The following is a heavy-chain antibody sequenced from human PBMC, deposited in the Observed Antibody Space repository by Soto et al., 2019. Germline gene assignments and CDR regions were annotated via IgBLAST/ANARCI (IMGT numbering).Heavy chain of an antibody. D-gene: IGHD5-18*01. CDR1: GGTFSSYA. CDR3: ARDNGGYSYGPGLGYAFDI. Sequence: QVQLVQSGAEVKKPGSSVKVSCKASGGTFSSYAISWVRQAPGQGLEWMGGSIPIFGTANYAQKFQGRVTITADESTSTAYMELSSLRSEDTAVYYCARDNGGYSYGPGLGYAFDIWGQGTMVTVSS. CDR2: SIPIFGTA. V-gene: IGHV1-69*01. J-gene: IGHJ3*02.